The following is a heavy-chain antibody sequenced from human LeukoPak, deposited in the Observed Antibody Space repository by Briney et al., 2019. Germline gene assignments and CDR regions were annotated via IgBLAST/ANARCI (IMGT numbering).Heavy chain of an antibody. CDR1: GGSVSSGSYY. J-gene: IGHJ5*02. D-gene: IGHD6-13*01. Sequence: SETLSLTCTVSGGSVSSGSYYWSWIRQPPGKGLEWIGYIYYSGSTNYNPSLKSRVTISVDTSKNQFSLKLSSVTAADTAVYYCARVGSSWSNWFDPWGQGTLVTVSS. V-gene: IGHV4-61*01. CDR3: ARVGSSWSNWFDP. CDR2: IYYSGST.